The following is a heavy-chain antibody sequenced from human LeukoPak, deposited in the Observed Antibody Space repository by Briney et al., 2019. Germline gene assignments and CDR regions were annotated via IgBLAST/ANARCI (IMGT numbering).Heavy chain of an antibody. D-gene: IGHD3-22*01. CDR1: GVSISSSSYY. Sequence: SETLSLTCTVSGVSISSSSYYWGWIRQPPGKGLEWIGSIYYSGSTYYNPSLKSRVTISVDTSKNQFSLKLSSVTAADTAVYYCARDLAYYDSSGHIDYWGQGTLVTVSS. V-gene: IGHV4-39*07. CDR2: IYYSGST. CDR3: ARDLAYYDSSGHIDY. J-gene: IGHJ4*02.